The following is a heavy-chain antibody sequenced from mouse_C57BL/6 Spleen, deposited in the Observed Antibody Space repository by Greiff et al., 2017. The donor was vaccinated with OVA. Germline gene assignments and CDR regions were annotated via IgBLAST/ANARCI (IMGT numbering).Heavy chain of an antibody. CDR3: ARLGRGAMDY. CDR1: GYTFTSYW. Sequence: VQLQQPGAELVRPGTSVKLSCKASGYTFTSYWMHWVKQRPGQGLEWIGVIDPSDSYTNYNQKFKGKATLTVDTSSSTAYMQLSSLTSEDSAVDYCARLGRGAMDYWGQGTSVTVSS. V-gene: IGHV1-59*01. CDR2: IDPSDSYT. J-gene: IGHJ4*01.